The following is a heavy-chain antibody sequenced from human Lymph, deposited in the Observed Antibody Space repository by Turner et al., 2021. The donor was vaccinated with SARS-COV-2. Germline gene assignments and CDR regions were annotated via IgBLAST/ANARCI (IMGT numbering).Heavy chain of an antibody. D-gene: IGHD6-19*01. CDR1: GFTSSGYS. CDR3: AGQAVAGTSLGYYYYGMDV. CDR2: ISSSSTYI. Sequence: EVQLVESGGGLVKPGGSLRLPCAASGFTSSGYSMHWVRQAPGKGLEWVSSISSSSTYIYYADSVKGRFTISRDNAKNSLYLQMNSLRAEDTAVYYCAGQAVAGTSLGYYYYGMDVWGQGTTVTVSS. J-gene: IGHJ6*02. V-gene: IGHV3-21*01.